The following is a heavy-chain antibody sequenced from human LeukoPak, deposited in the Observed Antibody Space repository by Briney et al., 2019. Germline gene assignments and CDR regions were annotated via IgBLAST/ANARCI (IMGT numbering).Heavy chain of an antibody. D-gene: IGHD5-12*01. Sequence: SETLSLTCTVSGGSISDSSYYWGWIRQPPGKGLEWIGTIYYSGSTSYSSSLKSRVTISVDTSKNQFSLKLTSVSAADTAVYYCARENPGLYSGCDSWGQGTMVIVSS. J-gene: IGHJ3*01. CDR3: ARENPGLYSGCDS. CDR1: GGSISDSSYY. CDR2: IYYSGST. V-gene: IGHV4-39*07.